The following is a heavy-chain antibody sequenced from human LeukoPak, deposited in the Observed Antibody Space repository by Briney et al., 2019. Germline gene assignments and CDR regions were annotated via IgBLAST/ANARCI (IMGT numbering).Heavy chain of an antibody. Sequence: GGSLRLSCAASGFTFSSYSMNWVRQAPGKGLEWVSSISSSGSYIYNADSVKGRFTISRDNAKNSLYLQMNSLTVEDTAVYYGARGSDHWGQGTLVTVSS. CDR1: GFTFSSYS. J-gene: IGHJ5*02. CDR3: ARGSDH. CDR2: ISSSGSYI. V-gene: IGHV3-21*01.